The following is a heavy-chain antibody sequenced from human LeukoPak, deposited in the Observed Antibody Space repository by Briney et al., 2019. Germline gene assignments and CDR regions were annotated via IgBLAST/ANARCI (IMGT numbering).Heavy chain of an antibody. J-gene: IGHJ4*02. V-gene: IGHV4-30-2*01. CDR1: GGSISSGGYS. D-gene: IGHD4-17*01. CDR2: IYHSGST. Sequence: PSQTLSLTCAVSGGSISSGGYSWSWIRQPPGKGLEWIGYIYHSGSTYYNPSLKSRVTISVDRSKNQFSLKLSSVTAADTAVYYCARGGSYGAYLFDYGGQETLVIVSS. CDR3: ARGGSYGAYLFDY.